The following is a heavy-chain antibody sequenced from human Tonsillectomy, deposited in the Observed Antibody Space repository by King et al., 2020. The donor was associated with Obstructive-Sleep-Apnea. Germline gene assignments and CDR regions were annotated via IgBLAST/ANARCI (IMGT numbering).Heavy chain of an antibody. V-gene: IGHV3-9*01. D-gene: IGHD6-19*01. CDR2: ISWNSGSI. CDR1: GFTFDDYA. CDR3: AKDLSSGWYPPLDC. Sequence: EVQLVESGGGLVQPGRSLRLSCAASGFTFDDYAMHWVRQAPGKGLEWVSGISWNSGSIGYADSVKGRFTISRDNAKNSLYLQMNSLRAEDTALYYCAKDLSSGWYPPLDCWGPGTLVTVSS. J-gene: IGHJ4*02.